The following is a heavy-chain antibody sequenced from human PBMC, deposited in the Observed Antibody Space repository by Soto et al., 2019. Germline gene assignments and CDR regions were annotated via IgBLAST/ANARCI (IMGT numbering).Heavy chain of an antibody. V-gene: IGHV1-2*04. D-gene: IGHD2-2*01. CDR1: GYTVNVYY. Sequence: ASVEVACKASGYTVNVYYMDWVRQAPGQGLEWMGWINPNSGGTNYAQKFQGWVTMTRDTSISTAYMELSRLRSDDTAVYYCARDLRCSSTSCYHLGYYGMDGWGQGTTVTVSS. CDR2: INPNSGGT. J-gene: IGHJ6*02. CDR3: ARDLRCSSTSCYHLGYYGMDG.